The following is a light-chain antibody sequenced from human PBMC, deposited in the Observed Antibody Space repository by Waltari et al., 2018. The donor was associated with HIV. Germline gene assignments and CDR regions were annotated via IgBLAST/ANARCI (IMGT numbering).Light chain of an antibody. CDR1: STDIGSYDL. J-gene: IGLJ2*01. CDR2: EVT. V-gene: IGLV2-23*02. Sequence: QSALTQPASVSGSPGQSITISCTGMSTDIGSYDLVSWYQQHPGKAPKLMIYEVTKRPSGVSNRFSGSKSGNTASLTISGFQAEDEADYHCCSYAGGITHVLFGGGTKLTVL. CDR3: CSYAGGITHVL.